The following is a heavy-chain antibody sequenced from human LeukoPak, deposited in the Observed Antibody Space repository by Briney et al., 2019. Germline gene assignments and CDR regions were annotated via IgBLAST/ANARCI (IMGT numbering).Heavy chain of an antibody. V-gene: IGHV1-2*02. Sequence: GASVKVSCKASGYMFTGYYMHWVRQAPGQGLEWMGWINPNSGGTNYAQKFQGRVTMTRDTSISTAYMDLNRLRSDDTAVYYCARVVAVTGTPVYCMDVWGKGTTVTVSS. J-gene: IGHJ6*03. CDR3: ARVVAVTGTPVYCMDV. CDR1: GYMFTGYY. CDR2: INPNSGGT. D-gene: IGHD6-19*01.